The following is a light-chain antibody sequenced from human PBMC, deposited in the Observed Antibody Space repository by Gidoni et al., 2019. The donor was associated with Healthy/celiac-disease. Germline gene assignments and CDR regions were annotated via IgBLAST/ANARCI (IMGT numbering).Light chain of an antibody. V-gene: IGLV3-19*01. J-gene: IGLJ2*01. Sequence: SSELTQDPAVSLALGQTVRITCQGDSLRSYYASWYQQKPGQAPVLVIYGKNHRPSWIPDRFSGSSSGNTASLTITGAQAEDEADYYCNSRDSSGNHLGVFGGGTKLTVL. CDR2: GKN. CDR1: SLRSYY. CDR3: NSRDSSGNHLGV.